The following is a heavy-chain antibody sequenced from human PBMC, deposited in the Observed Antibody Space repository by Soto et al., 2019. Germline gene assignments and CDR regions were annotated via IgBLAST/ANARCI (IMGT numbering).Heavy chain of an antibody. CDR1: GGSFSGYY. CDR3: ARGLSSVNWFDP. Sequence: PSETLSLTCAVYGGSFSGYYWSWIRQPPGKGLEWIGEINHSGSTNYNPSLKGRVTISVDTSKNQFSLKLSSVTAADTAVYYCARGLSSVNWFDPWGQGTLVTVS. CDR2: INHSGST. J-gene: IGHJ5*02. V-gene: IGHV4-34*01. D-gene: IGHD3-10*01.